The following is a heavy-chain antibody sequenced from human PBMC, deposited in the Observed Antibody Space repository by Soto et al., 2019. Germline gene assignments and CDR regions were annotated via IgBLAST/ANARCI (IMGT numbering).Heavy chain of an antibody. D-gene: IGHD3-10*01. V-gene: IGHV1-69*13. CDR2: IIPIFGTA. CDR3: ARKYYYGSGSYSATDYYYGMDV. Sequence: SVKVSCKASGGTFSSYAISWVRQAPGQGLEWMGGIIPIFGTANYAQNFQGRVTITADESTSTAYMELSSLRSEDTAVYYCARKYYYGSGSYSATDYYYGMDVWGQGTTVTVSS. CDR1: GGTFSSYA. J-gene: IGHJ6*02.